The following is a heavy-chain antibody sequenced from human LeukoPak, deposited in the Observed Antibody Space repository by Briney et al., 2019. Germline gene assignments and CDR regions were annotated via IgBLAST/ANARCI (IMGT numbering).Heavy chain of an antibody. CDR2: ISYDGSNK. CDR3: ARTLNYYGSSGYYSYYYYGMDV. V-gene: IGHV3-30-3*01. Sequence: GGSLRLSCAASGFTFSSYAMHWVRQAPGKGLEWVAVISYDGSNKYYADSVKGRFTISRDNSKNTLYLQMNGLRAEDTAVYYCARTLNYYGSSGYYSYYYYGMDVWGQGTLVTVSS. J-gene: IGHJ6*02. CDR1: GFTFSSYA. D-gene: IGHD3-22*01.